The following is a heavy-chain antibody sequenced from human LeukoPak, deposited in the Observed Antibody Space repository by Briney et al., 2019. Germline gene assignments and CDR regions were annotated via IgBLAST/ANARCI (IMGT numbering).Heavy chain of an antibody. CDR2: IRYDGSNK. V-gene: IGHV3-30*02. CDR3: ARDPIYYSGSYGGGFDI. J-gene: IGHJ3*02. Sequence: GGSLRLSCAASGFTFSSYGMHWVRQAPGKGLEWVAFIRYDGSNKYYADSVKGRFTISRDNSKNTLYLQMNSLRPEDMAVYYCARDPIYYSGSYGGGFDIWGQGTMVTVSS. D-gene: IGHD1-26*01. CDR1: GFTFSSYG.